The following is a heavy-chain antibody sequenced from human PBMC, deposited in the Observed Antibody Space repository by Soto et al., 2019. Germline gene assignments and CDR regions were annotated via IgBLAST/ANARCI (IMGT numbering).Heavy chain of an antibody. CDR2: IKSKTDGGTT. CDR1: GFTFSNAW. J-gene: IGHJ4*02. V-gene: IGHV3-15*01. Sequence: SLRLSCAASGFTFSNAWMSWVRQAPGKGLEWVGRIKSKTDGGTTDYAAPVKGRFTISRDDSKNTLYLQMNSLKTEDTAVYYCTTDYSSSSPFDYWGQGTLVTVSS. CDR3: TTDYSSSSPFDY. D-gene: IGHD6-6*01.